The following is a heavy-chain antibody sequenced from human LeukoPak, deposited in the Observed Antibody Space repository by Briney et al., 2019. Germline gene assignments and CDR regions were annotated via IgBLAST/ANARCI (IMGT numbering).Heavy chain of an antibody. CDR1: GGSISSYY. CDR3: ATRSTGVAATFDS. CDR2: IYYSGNT. Sequence: PSETLSLTCTVSGGSISSYYWSWIRQPPGKGLEWIGYIYYSGNTNYNPSLKSRVTISVDTSKNQFSPKLSSVTAADTAVYYCATRSTGVAATFDSWGQGALVTVSS. D-gene: IGHD2-15*01. V-gene: IGHV4-59*01. J-gene: IGHJ4*02.